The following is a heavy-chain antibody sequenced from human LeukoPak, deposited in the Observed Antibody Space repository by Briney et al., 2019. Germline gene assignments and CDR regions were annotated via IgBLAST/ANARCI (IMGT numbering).Heavy chain of an antibody. D-gene: IGHD1-7*01. CDR1: GFTFDDYA. Sequence: GGSPRLSCAASGFTFDDYAMHWVRQVPGKGLEWVSLISGNGGNTYYADSVKGRFTISRDNSKNSLYPQMNSLRTEDTALYYCAKDISNWNSRHFDSWGQGTLVTVSS. V-gene: IGHV3-43*02. J-gene: IGHJ4*02. CDR2: ISGNGGNT. CDR3: AKDISNWNSRHFDS.